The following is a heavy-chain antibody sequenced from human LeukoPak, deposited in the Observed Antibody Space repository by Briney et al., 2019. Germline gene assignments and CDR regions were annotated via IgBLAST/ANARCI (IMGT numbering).Heavy chain of an antibody. CDR3: VRSRMVRGVIISLDY. V-gene: IGHV5-51*01. D-gene: IGHD3-10*01. J-gene: IGHJ4*02. CDR2: IYPCDSDS. CDR1: GSPFASYR. Sequence: GEPLNISGQASGSPFASYRIAWVRQMPGKGLEWIGIIYPCDSDSRYSPYFQGQVTISADKSSSTAYLQWSSLKASDTAMYYCVRSRMVRGVIISLDYWGQGTLVTVSS.